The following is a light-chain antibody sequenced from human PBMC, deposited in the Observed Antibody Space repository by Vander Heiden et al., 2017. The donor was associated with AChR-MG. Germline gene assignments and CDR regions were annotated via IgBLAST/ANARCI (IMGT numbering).Light chain of an antibody. Sequence: QSVLTQPPSVSGAPGQRVTISCTGSSSNIGTDYDVHWYRQLPGTAPKLLIYGNNNRPSGVPDRFSGSKSGTSPSLAITGLQAEDEADYFCQSYDSSLSGSVFGGGTKLTVL. V-gene: IGLV1-40*01. CDR2: GNN. CDR3: QSYDSSLSGSV. CDR1: SSNIGTDYD. J-gene: IGLJ2*01.